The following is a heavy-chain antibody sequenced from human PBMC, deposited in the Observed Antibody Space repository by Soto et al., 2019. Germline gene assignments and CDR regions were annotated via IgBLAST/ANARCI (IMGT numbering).Heavy chain of an antibody. CDR1: GYTLSELA. Sequence: QVPLVQSGAAVKKPGASVKVSCKVSGYTLSELAIQWVRQSPGKGLEWMGGFDPEDGETFYAQKFQGRVTMTEDKYTDTAYMELRSLRSEDTAVYYCAGGYCTRTSCHDYDNWGQGTLVAVSS. D-gene: IGHD2-2*01. CDR3: AGGYCTRTSCHDYDN. J-gene: IGHJ4*02. CDR2: FDPEDGET. V-gene: IGHV1-24*01.